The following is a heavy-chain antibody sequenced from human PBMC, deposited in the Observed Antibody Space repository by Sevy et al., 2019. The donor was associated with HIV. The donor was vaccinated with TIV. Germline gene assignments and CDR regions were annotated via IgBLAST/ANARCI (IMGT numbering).Heavy chain of an antibody. CDR2: IKQDGSDK. J-gene: IGHJ4*02. D-gene: IGHD7-27*01. V-gene: IGHV3-7*03. CDR3: ARSWDYWGQMGY. CDR1: GFTFNNYW. Sequence: GESLKISCAASGFTFNNYWMTWVRQAPGKGLEWVANIKQDGSDKYYMESVKGRFNISRDNTKNSLYLQLNSLRAEDTAGYYCARSWDYWGQMGYWGQGTLVTVSS.